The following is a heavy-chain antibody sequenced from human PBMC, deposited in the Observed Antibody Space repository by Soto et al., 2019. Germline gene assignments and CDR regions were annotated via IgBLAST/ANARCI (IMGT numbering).Heavy chain of an antibody. Sequence: QVQLQESGPGLVKPTQTLSLTCTVSGGSISSGGYYWSWIRQHPGKGLEWIGYIYYSGSTYYNPSLKSRVTISVDTSKNQFSLKLSSVTAADTAVYYCARVTSIAARPSYFDYWGQGTLVTVSS. D-gene: IGHD6-6*01. J-gene: IGHJ4*02. CDR1: GGSISSGGYY. V-gene: IGHV4-31*03. CDR2: IYYSGST. CDR3: ARVTSIAARPSYFDY.